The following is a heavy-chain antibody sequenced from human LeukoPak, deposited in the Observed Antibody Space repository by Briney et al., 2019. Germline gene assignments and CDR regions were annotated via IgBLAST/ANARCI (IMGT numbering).Heavy chain of an antibody. CDR1: GFTFSSYA. J-gene: IGHJ6*03. Sequence: GGSLGPSCAASGFTFSSYAMHWFRQAPGKGLEGVPVISYDGSNKYYADSVKGRFTISRDNSKNTLYLQMNSLRAEDTAVYYCAKEAVDTAIYYYYYMDVWGKGTTVTISS. D-gene: IGHD5-18*01. CDR3: AKEAVDTAIYYYYYMDV. CDR2: ISYDGSNK. V-gene: IGHV3-30*04.